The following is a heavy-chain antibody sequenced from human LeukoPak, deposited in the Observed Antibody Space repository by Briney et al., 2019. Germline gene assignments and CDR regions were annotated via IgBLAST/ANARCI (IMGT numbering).Heavy chain of an antibody. J-gene: IGHJ6*03. CDR1: GYTFTSYA. V-gene: IGHV7-4-1*02. CDR2: INTNTGNP. CDR3: ARGRERYNDFWSGNYYYYMDV. D-gene: IGHD3-3*01. Sequence: ASVKVSCKASGYTFTSYAMNWVRQAPGQGLEWMGWINTNTGNPTYAQGFTGRFVFSLDTSVSTAYLQISSLKAEDTAVYYCARGRERYNDFWSGNYYYYMDVWGKGTTVTVSS.